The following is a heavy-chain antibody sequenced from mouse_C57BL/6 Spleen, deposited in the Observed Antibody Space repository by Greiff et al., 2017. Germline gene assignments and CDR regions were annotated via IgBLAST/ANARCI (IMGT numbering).Heavy chain of an antibody. CDR1: GFTFSDYG. J-gene: IGHJ4*01. CDR2: ISSGSSTI. Sequence: DVQLQESGGGLVKPGGSLKLSCAASGFTFSDYGMHWVRQAPEKGLEWVAYISSGSSTIYYADTVKGRFTISRDNAKNTLFLQMTSLRSEDTAMYYCARPGTDAMDYWGQGTSVTVSS. CDR3: ARPGTDAMDY. D-gene: IGHD4-1*01. V-gene: IGHV5-17*01.